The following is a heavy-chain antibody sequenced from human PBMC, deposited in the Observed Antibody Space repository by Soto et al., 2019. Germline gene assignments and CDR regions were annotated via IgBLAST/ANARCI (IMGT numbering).Heavy chain of an antibody. CDR1: GFTFSSYG. D-gene: IGHD6-13*01. V-gene: IGHV3-33*01. CDR2: IWYDGSNK. J-gene: IGHJ6*02. Sequence: GGSLRLSCAASGFTFSSYGMHWVRQAPGKGLEWVAVIWYDGSNKYYADSVKGRFTISRDNSKNTLYLQMNSLRAEDTAVYYCARDIEGNAAAGTLMAYYYYYGMDVWGQGTTVTVSS. CDR3: ARDIEGNAAAGTLMAYYYYYGMDV.